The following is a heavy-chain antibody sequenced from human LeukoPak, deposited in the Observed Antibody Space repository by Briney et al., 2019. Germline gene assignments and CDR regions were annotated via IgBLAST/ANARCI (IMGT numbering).Heavy chain of an antibody. V-gene: IGHV3-11*01. D-gene: IGHD3-22*01. CDR3: ARDRPEYLRYYYDNNWFDP. CDR2: ISSSGSTI. CDR1: GFTFSDYY. Sequence: PGGSLRLSCAAPGFTFSDYYMSWLRQAPGKGLEWVSYISSSGSTIYYADSVKGRFTISRDNAKNSLYLQMNGLRADDTAVYYCARDRPEYLRYYYDNNWFDPWGQGTLVTVSS. J-gene: IGHJ5*02.